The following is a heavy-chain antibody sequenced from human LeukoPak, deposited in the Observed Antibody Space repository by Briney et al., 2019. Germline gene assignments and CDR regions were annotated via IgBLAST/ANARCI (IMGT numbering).Heavy chain of an antibody. CDR2: IYWDDDK. D-gene: IGHD3-22*01. Sequence: SGPTLVNPTQTLTLTCTFSGFSLSTSGVGVGWIRQPPGKALEWLALIYWDDDKRYSPSLKSGLTITKDTSKNQVVLTMTNMDPVDTATYYCVHIPIVILVIPRAFDIWGQGTMVTVSS. CDR1: GFSLSTSGVG. J-gene: IGHJ3*02. V-gene: IGHV2-5*02. CDR3: VHIPIVILVIPRAFDI.